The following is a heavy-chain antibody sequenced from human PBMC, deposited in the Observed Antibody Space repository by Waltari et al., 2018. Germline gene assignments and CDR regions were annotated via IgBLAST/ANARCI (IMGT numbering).Heavy chain of an antibody. D-gene: IGHD1-26*01. CDR1: GFTFSSYA. V-gene: IGHV3-23*03. Sequence: EVQLLESGGGLVQPGGSLRLSCAASGFTFSSYAMSWVRQAPGKGLEWVSVIYSGGSTYYADSVKGRFTISRDNSKNTLYLQMNSLRAEDTAVYYCAKERVGGGSYPDYWGQGTLVTVSS. J-gene: IGHJ4*02. CDR3: AKERVGGGSYPDY. CDR2: IYSGGST.